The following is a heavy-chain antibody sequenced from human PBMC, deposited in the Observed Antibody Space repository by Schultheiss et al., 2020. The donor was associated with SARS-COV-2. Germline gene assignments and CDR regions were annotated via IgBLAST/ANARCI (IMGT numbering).Heavy chain of an antibody. Sequence: SVKVSCKASGGTFSSYAISWVRQAPGQGLEWMGGIIPIFGTPNSAQRFQGRVTISADDSTSTAYMELSSLKFEDTAVYYCAGAVGAVAMRLDYWGLGTVVTVSS. J-gene: IGHJ4*02. CDR1: GGTFSSYA. CDR2: IIPIFGTP. V-gene: IGHV1-69*13. CDR3: AGAVGAVAMRLDY. D-gene: IGHD2-21*01.